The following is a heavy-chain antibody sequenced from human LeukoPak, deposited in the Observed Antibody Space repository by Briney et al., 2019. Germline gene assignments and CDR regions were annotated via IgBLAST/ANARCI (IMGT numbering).Heavy chain of an antibody. Sequence: SETLSLTCTVSGGSISSYYWSWIRQPPGKGLEWIGYIYYSGSTNYNPSLKSRVTISVDTSRNQFSLKLSSVTAADTAVYYCARSRVVRGIRYFDYWGQGTLVTVSS. CDR2: IYYSGST. J-gene: IGHJ4*02. CDR1: GGSISSYY. CDR3: ARSRVVRGIRYFDY. D-gene: IGHD3-10*01. V-gene: IGHV4-59*01.